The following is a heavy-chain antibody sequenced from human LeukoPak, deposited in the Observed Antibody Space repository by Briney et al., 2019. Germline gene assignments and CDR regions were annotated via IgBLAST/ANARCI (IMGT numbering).Heavy chain of an antibody. Sequence: ARSLTLYCAASRFTFICFPLHRVPPATGQGLKGVAVKSNDGNNKYYADSVKGRFTISRDNSKNTMYLQMNSLRAEDTAVYYCARDRRRWGYFDLWGRGTLVTVSS. V-gene: IGHV3-30*04. D-gene: IGHD5-24*01. CDR3: ARDRRRWGYFDL. CDR1: RFTFICFP. J-gene: IGHJ2*01. CDR2: KSNDGNNK.